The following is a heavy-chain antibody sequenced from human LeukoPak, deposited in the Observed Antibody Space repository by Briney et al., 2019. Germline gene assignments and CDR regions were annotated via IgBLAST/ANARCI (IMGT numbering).Heavy chain of an antibody. D-gene: IGHD3-22*01. J-gene: IGHJ4*02. V-gene: IGHV3-30*18. CDR3: AKTYDSSGHCVDY. CDR2: ISYDGSNK. Sequence: PGGSLRLSCAASGFTFSSYGMHWVRQAPGKGLEWVAVISYDGSNKYYADSVKGRFTISRDNSKNTLYLQMNSLRAEDTAVYYCAKTYDSSGHCVDYWGQGTLVTVSS. CDR1: GFTFSSYG.